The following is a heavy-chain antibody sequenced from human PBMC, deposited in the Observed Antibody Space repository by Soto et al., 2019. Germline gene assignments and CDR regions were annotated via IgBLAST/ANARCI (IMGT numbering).Heavy chain of an antibody. CDR1: GGTFSSYA. CDR2: IIPIFGTA. V-gene: IGHV1-69*13. CDR3: ARDQTYYYDSSGYSDYYYYGTDV. J-gene: IGHJ6*02. D-gene: IGHD3-22*01. Sequence: GASVKVSCKASGGTFSSYAISWVRQAPGQGLEWMGGIIPIFGTANYAQKFQGRVTITADESTSTAYMELSSLRSEDTAVYYCARDQTYYYDSSGYSDYYYYGTDVRGQGTTVTVSS.